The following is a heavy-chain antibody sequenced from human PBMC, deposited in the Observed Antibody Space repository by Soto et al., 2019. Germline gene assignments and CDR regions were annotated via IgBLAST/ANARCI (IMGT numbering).Heavy chain of an antibody. J-gene: IGHJ4*02. D-gene: IGHD5-18*01. CDR1: GLTFSNAW. CDR2: IKSKTDGGTT. V-gene: IGHV3-15*07. CDR3: TIHHNSYGPTYYFDY. Sequence: PGGSLRLSCAASGLTFSNAWMNWVRQAPGKGLEWVGRIKSKTDGGTTDYAAPVKGRFTISRDDSKNTLYLQMNSLKTEDTAVYYCTIHHNSYGPTYYFDYWGQGTLVTVSS.